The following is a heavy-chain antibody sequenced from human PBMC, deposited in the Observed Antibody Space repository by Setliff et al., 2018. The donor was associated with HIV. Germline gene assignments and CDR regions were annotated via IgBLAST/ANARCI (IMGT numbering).Heavy chain of an antibody. D-gene: IGHD3-10*01. Sequence: SETLSLTCTVSGDSISGNYWTWIQQPAGKGLEWIGRIYTSGNTNYNPSLKSRVTLSVDTSKNQFSLNLSSVTAADTAVYYCARAAGGSGSYNRHYYYYYYMGVWGSGAAVTVS. CDR1: GDSISGNY. CDR3: ARAAGGSGSYNRHYYYYYYMGV. V-gene: IGHV4-4*07. J-gene: IGHJ6*03. CDR2: IYTSGNT.